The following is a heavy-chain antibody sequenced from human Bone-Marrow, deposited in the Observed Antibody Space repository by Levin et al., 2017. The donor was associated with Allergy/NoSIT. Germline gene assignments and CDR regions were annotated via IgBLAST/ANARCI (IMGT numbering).Heavy chain of an antibody. D-gene: IGHD1-1*01. J-gene: IGHJ5*02. CDR3: AKGVNWKSQKWFDP. CDR2: ISGSGVDT. Sequence: SCGTSGFTFSTYTMSWVRQTPEKGLEWVSAISGSGVDTYYADSVKGRFTISRDNSKNTLYLQMSSLRVEDTAVYSCAKGVNWKSQKWFDPWGQGTLVTVSS. V-gene: IGHV3-23*01. CDR1: GFTFSTYT.